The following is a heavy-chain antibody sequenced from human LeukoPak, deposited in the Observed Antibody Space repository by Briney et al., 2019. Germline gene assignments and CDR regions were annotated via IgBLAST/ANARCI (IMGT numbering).Heavy chain of an antibody. J-gene: IGHJ4*02. CDR3: ARSRDSSGYYYLI. V-gene: IGHV5-51*01. D-gene: IGHD3-22*01. CDR2: IYPDDSDT. Sequence: GESLKISCEASGSTFTNYWIGWARQMPGKGLEWMGIIYPDDSDTKYSPSFQGQVTISADKSISTAYLQWSSLKAADTAMYYCARSRDSSGYYYLIWGQGTLVTVSS. CDR1: GSTFTNYW.